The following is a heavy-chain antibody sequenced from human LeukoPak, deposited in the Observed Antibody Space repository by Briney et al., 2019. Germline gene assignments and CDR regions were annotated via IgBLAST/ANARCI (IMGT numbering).Heavy chain of an antibody. CDR2: IYYSGST. CDR3: ARAYYDSSGYYRRGAAFDI. D-gene: IGHD3-22*01. J-gene: IGHJ3*02. Sequence: SETLSLTCTVSGGSISNGDYYWSWIRQPPGKGLEWIGYIYYSGSTYYNPSLKSRVTISVDTSKNQFSLKLSSVTAADTAVYYCARAYYDSSGYYRRGAAFDIWGQGTMVTVSS. CDR1: GGSISNGDYY. V-gene: IGHV4-30-4*08.